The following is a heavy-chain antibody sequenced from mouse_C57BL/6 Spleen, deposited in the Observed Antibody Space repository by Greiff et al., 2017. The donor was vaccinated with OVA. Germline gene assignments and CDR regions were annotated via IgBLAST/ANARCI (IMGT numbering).Heavy chain of an antibody. V-gene: IGHV5-17*01. CDR1: GFTFSDYG. D-gene: IGHD1-1*01. J-gene: IGHJ3*01. Sequence: EVKLMESGGGLVKPGGSLKLSCAASGFTFSDYGMHWVRQAPEKGLEWVAYISSGSSTLYYADTVKGRFTISRDNAKNTLFLQMTSLRSEDTAMYYCAREDPTVVATPFAYWGQGTLVTVSA. CDR2: ISSGSSTL. CDR3: AREDPTVVATPFAY.